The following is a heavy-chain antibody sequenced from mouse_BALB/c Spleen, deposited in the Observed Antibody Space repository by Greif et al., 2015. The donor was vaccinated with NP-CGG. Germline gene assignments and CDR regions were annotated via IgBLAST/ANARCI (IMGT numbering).Heavy chain of an antibody. Sequence: EVQRVESGGGLVKPGGSLKLSCADSGFTFSDYYMYWVRQTPEKSLEWVATISDGGSYTYYPDSVKGRFTISRDNAKNNLYLQMSSLKSEDTAMYYCARDEGYGKRYFDVWGAGTTVTVSS. J-gene: IGHJ1*01. CDR1: GFTFSDYY. CDR3: ARDEGYGKRYFDV. CDR2: ISDGGSYT. V-gene: IGHV5-4*02. D-gene: IGHD2-1*01.